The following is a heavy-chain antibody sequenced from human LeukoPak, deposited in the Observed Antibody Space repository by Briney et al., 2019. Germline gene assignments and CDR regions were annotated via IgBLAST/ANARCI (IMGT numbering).Heavy chain of an antibody. CDR3: TRIRDAYTLDY. J-gene: IGHJ4*02. CDR2: IKSKTYGETT. D-gene: IGHD5-24*01. Sequence: GGSLRLSCTGSGCSFGDYAMSWVRQAPGKGLEWLGFIKSKTYGETTGYAASVRGRFTISRDDSESIAYLQMNSLKTEDTAVYFCTRIRDAYTLDYWGQGTLVTVSS. CDR1: GCSFGDYA. V-gene: IGHV3-49*04.